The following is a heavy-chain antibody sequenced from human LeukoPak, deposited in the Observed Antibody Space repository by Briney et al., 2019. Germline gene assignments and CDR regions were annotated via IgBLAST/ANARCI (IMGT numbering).Heavy chain of an antibody. CDR3: ARGSSAYDYVWGSYRYSPLFFDN. CDR1: GGSISNYY. D-gene: IGHD3-16*02. CDR2: INHSGST. J-gene: IGHJ4*02. Sequence: PSETLSLTCTVSGGSISNYYWGWIRQPPGKGLEWIGEINHSGSTNYNPSLKSRVTISVDTSKNQFSLKLSSVTAADTAVYYCARGSSAYDYVWGSYRYSPLFFDNWGQGTLVTVSS. V-gene: IGHV4-34*01.